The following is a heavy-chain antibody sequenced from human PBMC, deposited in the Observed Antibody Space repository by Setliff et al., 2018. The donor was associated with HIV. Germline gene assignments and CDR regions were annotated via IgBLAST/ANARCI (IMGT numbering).Heavy chain of an antibody. V-gene: IGHV1-69*05. Sequence: SVKVSCKASGYTFTNYFVHWVRQAPGQGLEWMGGIIPIFGTADYAQRFQGRVTVTMDTSTSTAYMELRSLKSDDTAVYYCARGKTWLRFLDYWGQGTLVTAPQ. CDR2: IIPIFGTA. CDR1: GYTFTNYF. J-gene: IGHJ4*02. D-gene: IGHD5-12*01. CDR3: ARGKTWLRFLDY.